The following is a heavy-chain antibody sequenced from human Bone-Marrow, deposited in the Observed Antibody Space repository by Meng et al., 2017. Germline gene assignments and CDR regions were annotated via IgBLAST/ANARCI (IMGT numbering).Heavy chain of an antibody. CDR3: ARDEDISAAGKLFGDY. CDR1: GYTFPDYY. CDR2: INPKSGDT. D-gene: IGHD6-13*01. Sequence: QVSVGQSGGEMKKPGGSVKVACKASGYTFPDYYLHWVRRALGQGLEWMGRINPKSGDTHYAQKFQGRVTMTGDTSISTAYMELSGLRSDDTAMYYCARDEDISAAGKLFGDYWGQGTLVTVSS. J-gene: IGHJ4*02. V-gene: IGHV1-2*06.